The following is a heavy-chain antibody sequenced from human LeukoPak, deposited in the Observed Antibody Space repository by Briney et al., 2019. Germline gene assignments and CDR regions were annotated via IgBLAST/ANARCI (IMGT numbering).Heavy chain of an antibody. CDR3: ARAPSIAAIRHAFDI. V-gene: IGHV4-4*07. CDR2: IYTSGST. Sequence: SETLSLTCTVSGGSISSYYWSWIRKPAGKGLEWIGRIYTSGSTNYNPSLKSRVTMSVDTSKNQFSLKLSSVTAADTAVYYCARAPSIAAIRHAFDIWGQGTMVTVSS. D-gene: IGHD6-6*01. J-gene: IGHJ3*02. CDR1: GGSISSYY.